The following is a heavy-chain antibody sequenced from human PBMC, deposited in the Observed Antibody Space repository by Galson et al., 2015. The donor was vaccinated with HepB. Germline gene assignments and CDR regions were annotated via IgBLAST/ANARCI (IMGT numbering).Heavy chain of an antibody. V-gene: IGHV3-73*01. D-gene: IGHD6-6*01. CDR1: GFTFSGSA. CDR2: IRSKANSYAT. CDR3: TSPKDSSSS. Sequence: SLRLSCAASGFTFSGSAMHWVRQASGKGLEWVGRIRSKANSYATAYAASVKGRFTISRDDSKNTAYLQMNSLKTEDTAVYYCTSPKDSSSSWGQGTLVTVSS. J-gene: IGHJ4*02.